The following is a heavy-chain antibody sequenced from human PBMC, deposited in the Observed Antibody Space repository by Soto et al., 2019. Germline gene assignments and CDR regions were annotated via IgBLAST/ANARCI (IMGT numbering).Heavy chain of an antibody. Sequence: VASVKVSCKASGYTFTNYYMHWVRQAPGQGLEWMGIINPNGDSTTYAQKFQGRVTMTRDTSTSTVYMELSSLRSEDTAVYYCARDPRSSSSNYYFDYWGQGTLVTVSS. D-gene: IGHD6-6*01. J-gene: IGHJ4*02. CDR3: ARDPRSSSSNYYFDY. CDR2: INPNGDST. V-gene: IGHV1-46*01. CDR1: GYTFTNYY.